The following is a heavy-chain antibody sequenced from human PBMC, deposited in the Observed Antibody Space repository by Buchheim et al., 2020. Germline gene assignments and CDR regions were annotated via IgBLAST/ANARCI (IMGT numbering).Heavy chain of an antibody. Sequence: EVQLVESGGGLVKPGGSLRLSCAASGFTFSNAWMSWVRQAPGTGLEWVGRISSKSDGGTTDYAAPVKGRFTISSDDSKNMLFLQMSSLKTEDTAVYYCTGPNQFDYWGQGTL. CDR3: TGPNQFDY. D-gene: IGHD1-14*01. CDR1: GFTFSNAW. J-gene: IGHJ4*02. CDR2: ISSKSDGGTT. V-gene: IGHV3-15*01.